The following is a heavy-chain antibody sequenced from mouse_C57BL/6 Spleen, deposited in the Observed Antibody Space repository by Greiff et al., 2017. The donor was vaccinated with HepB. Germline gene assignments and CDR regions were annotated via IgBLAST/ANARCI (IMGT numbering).Heavy chain of an antibody. D-gene: IGHD2-2*01. CDR3: ARSGRGYPYAMDY. J-gene: IGHJ4*01. Sequence: VQLQQSGAELVMPGASVKLSCKASGYTFTSYWMHWVKQRPGQGLEWIGEIDPSDSYTNYNQKFKGKSTLTVDKSSSTADMQPSSLTSEDSAVYYCARSGRGYPYAMDYWGQGTSVTVSS. V-gene: IGHV1-69*01. CDR2: IDPSDSYT. CDR1: GYTFTSYW.